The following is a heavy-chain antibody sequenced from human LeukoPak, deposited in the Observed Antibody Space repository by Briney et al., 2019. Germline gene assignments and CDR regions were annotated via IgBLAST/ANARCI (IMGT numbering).Heavy chain of an antibody. J-gene: IGHJ4*02. CDR3: ARVDFSSWYRGVDY. Sequence: SETLSLTCAVYGGSFSGYYWSWIRQPPGKGLEWIGYIYYSGSTNYNPSLKSRVTISVDTSKNQFSLKLSSVTAADTAVYYCARVDFSSWYRGVDYWGQGTLVTVSS. V-gene: IGHV4-59*01. D-gene: IGHD6-13*01. CDR1: GGSFSGYY. CDR2: IYYSGST.